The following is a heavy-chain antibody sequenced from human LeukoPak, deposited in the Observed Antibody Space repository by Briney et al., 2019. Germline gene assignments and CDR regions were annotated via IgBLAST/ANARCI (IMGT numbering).Heavy chain of an antibody. V-gene: IGHV4-34*01. D-gene: IGHD3-16*01. J-gene: IGHJ4*02. CDR2: INHSGST. Sequence: SETLSLTCAVYGGSFSGFYWSWIRQPPGKGLEWIGEINHSGSTNYNPSLKSRVTISVDTSKNQFSLKLSSVTAADTAVYYCARDQSLASIPYFDYWGQGTLVTVSS. CDR1: GGSFSGFY. CDR3: ARDQSLASIPYFDY.